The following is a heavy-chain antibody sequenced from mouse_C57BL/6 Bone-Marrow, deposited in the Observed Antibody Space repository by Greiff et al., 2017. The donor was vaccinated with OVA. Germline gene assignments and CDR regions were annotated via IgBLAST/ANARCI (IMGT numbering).Heavy chain of an antibody. CDR3: TLGDYDEGFYAMDY. CDR2: IRNKANNHAT. CDR1: GFTFSDAW. V-gene: IGHV6-6*01. Sequence: EVKLMESGGGLVQPGGSMKLSCAASGFTFSDAWMDWVRQSPEKGLEWVAEIRNKANNHATYYAESVKGRFTISRDDSKSSVYLQMNSLRAEDTGICYCTLGDYDEGFYAMDYWGQGTSVTVSS. J-gene: IGHJ4*01. D-gene: IGHD2-4*01.